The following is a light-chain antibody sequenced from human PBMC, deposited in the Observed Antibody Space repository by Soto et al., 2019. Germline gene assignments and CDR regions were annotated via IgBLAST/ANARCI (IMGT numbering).Light chain of an antibody. CDR1: QSISNY. Sequence: DIKMTQSPSSLSASVGDRVTITCRASQSISNYLNWYQQKPGKAPKLLIYAASSMQSGVPSRFSGSGSETDFTLTISSLQPDDSATYYCQQSFSPLWTFGQRTKVEV. CDR2: AAS. CDR3: QQSFSPLWT. V-gene: IGKV1-39*01. J-gene: IGKJ1*01.